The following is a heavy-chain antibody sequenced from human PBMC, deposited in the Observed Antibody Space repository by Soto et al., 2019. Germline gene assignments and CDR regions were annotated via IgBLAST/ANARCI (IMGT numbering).Heavy chain of an antibody. V-gene: IGHV1-69*13. Sequence: ASVKVSCKASGGTFSSYAISWVRQAPGQGLEWMGGIIPIFGTANYAQKFQGRVTITADESTSTAYMELSSLRSEDTAVYYCARVVDIVVVPAAMGSLYYYYGMDVWGQGTTVTV. J-gene: IGHJ6*02. CDR3: ARVVDIVVVPAAMGSLYYYYGMDV. CDR1: GGTFSSYA. D-gene: IGHD2-2*03. CDR2: IIPIFGTA.